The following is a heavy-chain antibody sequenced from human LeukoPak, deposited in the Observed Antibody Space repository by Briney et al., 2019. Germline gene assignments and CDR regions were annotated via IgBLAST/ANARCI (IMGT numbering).Heavy chain of an antibody. CDR3: AKEGSCASHCSDWFDP. Sequence: PGGSLRLSCAASGFTFSSYWMHWVRQAPGKGLVWVSRINSDGSSTSYADSVKGRFTISRDNSKNTLYLQMNSLRAEDTAVYYCAKEGSCASHCSDWFDPWGQGTLVTVSS. D-gene: IGHD2-21*02. CDR2: INSDGSST. CDR1: GFTFSSYW. V-gene: IGHV3-74*01. J-gene: IGHJ5*02.